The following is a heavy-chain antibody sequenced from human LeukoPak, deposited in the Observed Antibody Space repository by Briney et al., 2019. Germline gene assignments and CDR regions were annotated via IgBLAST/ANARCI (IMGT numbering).Heavy chain of an antibody. D-gene: IGHD6-19*01. V-gene: IGHV1-69*06. Sequence: SVKVSCKASGFTFTDYFMHWVRQAPGQGLEWMGGIIPIFGTANYAQKFQGRVTITADKSTSTAYMELSSLRSEDTAVYYCARGLTVAGPMAWFDPWGQGTLVTVSS. J-gene: IGHJ5*02. CDR1: GFTFTDYF. CDR2: IIPIFGTA. CDR3: ARGLTVAGPMAWFDP.